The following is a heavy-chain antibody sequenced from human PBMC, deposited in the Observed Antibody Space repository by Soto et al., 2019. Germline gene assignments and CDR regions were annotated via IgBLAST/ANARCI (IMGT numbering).Heavy chain of an antibody. J-gene: IGHJ6*02. V-gene: IGHV3-33*01. CDR3: ARAPIVVVPAAARNYYGMDV. CDR1: GFTFSSYG. Sequence: GGSLRLSCAASGFTFSSYGMHWVRQAPGKGLEWVAVIWYDGSNKYYADSVKGRFTISRDNSKNTLYLQMNSLRAEDTAVYYCARAPIVVVPAAARNYYGMDVWGQGTTVTVSS. D-gene: IGHD2-2*01. CDR2: IWYDGSNK.